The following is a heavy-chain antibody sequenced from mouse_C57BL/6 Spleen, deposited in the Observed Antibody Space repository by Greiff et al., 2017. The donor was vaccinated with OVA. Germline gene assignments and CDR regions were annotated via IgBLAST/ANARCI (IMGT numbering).Heavy chain of an antibody. CDR1: GYSITSGYY. CDR3: AREGVYDSDGFAY. J-gene: IGHJ3*01. CDR2: ISYDGSN. V-gene: IGHV3-6*01. D-gene: IGHD2-4*01. Sequence: EVQLQQSGPGLVKPSQSLSLTCSVTGYSITSGYYWNWIRQFPGNKLEWMGYISYDGSNNYNPSLKNRISITRDTSKNQFFLKLNSVTTEDTATYYCAREGVYDSDGFAYWGQGTLVTVSA.